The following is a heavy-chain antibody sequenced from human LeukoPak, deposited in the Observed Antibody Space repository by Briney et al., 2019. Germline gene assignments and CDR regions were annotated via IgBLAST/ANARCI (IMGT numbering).Heavy chain of an antibody. CDR3: ARDLPRIAVAGRGGYGMDV. V-gene: IGHV3-21*01. D-gene: IGHD6-19*01. CDR2: ISSSSSYI. Sequence: GGSLRLSCAASGFTFSSYSMNWVRQAPGKGLEWVSSISSSSSYIYYADSVKGRFTISRDNAKNSLYLQMNSLRAEDTAVYYCARDLPRIAVAGRGGYGMDVWGQGTTVTVSS. CDR1: GFTFSSYS. J-gene: IGHJ6*02.